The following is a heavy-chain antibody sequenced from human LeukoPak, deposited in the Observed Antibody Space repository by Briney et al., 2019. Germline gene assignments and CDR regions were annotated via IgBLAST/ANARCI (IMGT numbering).Heavy chain of an antibody. CDR1: GGSFSGYY. CDR2: INHSGST. Sequence: SETLSLTCAVYGGSFSGYYWSWIRQPPGKGLEWIGEINHSGSTNYNPSLKSQVTISVDTSKNQFSLKLSSVTAADTAVYYCARVLGKYCSSTSCHLDYWGQGTLVTVSS. CDR3: ARVLGKYCSSTSCHLDY. V-gene: IGHV4-34*01. D-gene: IGHD2-2*01. J-gene: IGHJ4*02.